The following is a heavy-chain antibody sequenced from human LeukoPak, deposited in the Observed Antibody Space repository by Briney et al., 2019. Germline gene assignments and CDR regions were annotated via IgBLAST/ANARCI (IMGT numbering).Heavy chain of an antibody. CDR3: ARDSGSYCFN. J-gene: IGHJ4*02. D-gene: IGHD1-26*01. CDR1: GGSINSGDYY. Sequence: SETLSLTCTVSGGSINSGDYYWSWIRQPPGKGLEWIGYIYYCGSTYYNPSLKSRVTISVDTSENQFSLKLSSVTAADTAVYYCARDSGSYCFNWGQGTLVTVSS. CDR2: IYYCGST. V-gene: IGHV4-30-4*08.